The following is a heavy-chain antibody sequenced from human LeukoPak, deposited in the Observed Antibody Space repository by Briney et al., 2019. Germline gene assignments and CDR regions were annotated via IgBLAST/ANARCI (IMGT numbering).Heavy chain of an antibody. CDR1: GGTFSSYA. CDR2: IIPIFGTA. Sequence: SVTVSCKASGGTFSSYAISWVRQAPGQGLEWMGRIIPIFGTANYAQKFQGRVTITTDESTSTAYMELSSLRTEDTAVYYCAGGETGYFDYWGQGTLVTVSS. CDR3: AGGETGYFDY. V-gene: IGHV1-69*05. J-gene: IGHJ4*02.